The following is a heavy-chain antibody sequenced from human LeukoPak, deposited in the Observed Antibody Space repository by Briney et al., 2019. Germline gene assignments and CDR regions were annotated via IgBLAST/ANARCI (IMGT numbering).Heavy chain of an antibody. Sequence: SETLSLTCAVYGGSFSGYYWSWIRQPPGKGLEWIGSIYHSGRTYYNPSLKSRVTISVDTSKNQFSLKLSSVTAADTAVYYCARVYDILTGYSHFDYWGQGTLVTVSS. D-gene: IGHD3-9*01. CDR2: IYHSGRT. V-gene: IGHV4-34*01. CDR3: ARVYDILTGYSHFDY. CDR1: GGSFSGYY. J-gene: IGHJ4*02.